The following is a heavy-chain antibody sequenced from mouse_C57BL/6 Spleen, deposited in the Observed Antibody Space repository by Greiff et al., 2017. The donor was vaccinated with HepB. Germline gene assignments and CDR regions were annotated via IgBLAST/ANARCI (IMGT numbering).Heavy chain of an antibody. CDR1: GFNFNDYY. CDR3: TTVGYYGSSYTFDY. Sequence: VQLQQSGAELVRPGASVKLSCTASGFNFNDYYMHWVKQRPEQGLEWIGRIDPEDGDTEYAPKFQGKATMTVDTSSNTAYLQLSSLTSEDTAVYYCTTVGYYGSSYTFDYWGQGTTLTVSS. D-gene: IGHD1-1*01. CDR2: IDPEDGDT. J-gene: IGHJ2*01. V-gene: IGHV14-1*01.